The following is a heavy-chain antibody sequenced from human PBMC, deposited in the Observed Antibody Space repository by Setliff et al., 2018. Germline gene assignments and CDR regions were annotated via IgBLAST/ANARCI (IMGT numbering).Heavy chain of an antibody. J-gene: IGHJ3*02. D-gene: IGHD1-1*01. CDR3: ARGDEIVQGRHGAFDI. V-gene: IGHV4-34*01. CDR1: GGSFSGYY. CDR2: IHHSGYT. Sequence: SETLSLTCAVYGGSFSGYYWSWIRQPPGKGLEWIGQIHHSGYTNYNPSLKSRVTISIDTSKNHFSLKVTSVTAADTAVYYCARGDEIVQGRHGAFDIWGQGTMVTVSS.